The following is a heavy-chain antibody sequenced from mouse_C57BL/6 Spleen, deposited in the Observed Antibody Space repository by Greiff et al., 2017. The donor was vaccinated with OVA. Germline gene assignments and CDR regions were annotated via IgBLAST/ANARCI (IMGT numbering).Heavy chain of an antibody. CDR2: ILPGSGST. D-gene: IGHD4-1*01. J-gene: IGHJ3*01. CDR3: AGGMDLTGTPGFAY. CDR1: GYTFTGYW. V-gene: IGHV1-9*01. Sequence: VQRVESGAELMKPGASVKLSCKATGYTFTGYWIEWVKQRPGHGLEWIGEILPGSGSTNYNEKFKGKATFTAATSFNPAYLQLSSLTTDDSAFYFCAGGMDLTGTPGFAYWGQGTLVTVSA.